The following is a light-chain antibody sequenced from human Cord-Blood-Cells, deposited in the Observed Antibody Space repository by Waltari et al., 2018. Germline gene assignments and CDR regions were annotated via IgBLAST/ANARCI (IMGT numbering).Light chain of an antibody. J-gene: IGLJ1*01. CDR1: SSDVGGYNY. CDR3: CSYAGSYV. V-gene: IGLV2-11*01. CDR2: DVS. Sequence: QSVLPQPRSVSGSPGQSVTIPCTGTSSDVGGYNYVSWYQQHQGKAPKLMIFDVSKRPSGVPDRFSGSESGNTASLTISGLQAEDEADYYCCSYAGSYVFGTGTKVTVL.